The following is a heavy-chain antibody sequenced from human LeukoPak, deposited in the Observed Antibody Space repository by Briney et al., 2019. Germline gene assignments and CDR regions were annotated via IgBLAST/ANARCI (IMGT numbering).Heavy chain of an antibody. V-gene: IGHV4-39*01. D-gene: IGHD3-10*01. CDR1: GGSISSSAYY. J-gene: IGHJ6*02. CDR2: ITNTGST. Sequence: SETLSLTCTVSGGSISSSAYYWVWIRQPPGKGLEWIGTITNTGSTYSNPSLKSRVTISIDTSKTQISLKLTSVTAADTAVFYCARKTTGTSMDVWGQGTPVTVSS. CDR3: ARKTTGTSMDV.